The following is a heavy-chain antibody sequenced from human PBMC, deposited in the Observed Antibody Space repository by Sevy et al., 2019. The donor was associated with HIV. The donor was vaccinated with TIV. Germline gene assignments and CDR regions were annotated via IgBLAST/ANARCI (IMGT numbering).Heavy chain of an antibody. D-gene: IGHD1-26*01. J-gene: IGHJ2*01. CDR3: VRAGGTFDSYWYFDL. CDR2: ISPVDDT. V-gene: IGHV3-13*01. Sequence: GGSLRLSCAASGFTFTDYYMHWVRQGSGRGLEWVSGISPVDDTNYPDFLKGRFTISRENAKKSLFLQINSLRAEDTAVYYCVRAGGTFDSYWYFDLWGRGTLVTVSS. CDR1: GFTFTDYY.